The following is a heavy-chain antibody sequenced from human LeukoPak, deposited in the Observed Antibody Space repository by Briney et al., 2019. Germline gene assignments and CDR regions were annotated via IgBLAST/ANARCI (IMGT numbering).Heavy chain of an antibody. CDR3: ARTDRTARRSKAFVI. CDR2: IYHSGRT. J-gene: IGHJ3*02. CDR1: GGSISSGGIS. Sequence: PSETLSLTCAVSGGSISSGGISWGWHRQPPGKGWEGFGYIYHSGRTYYNPSLKSPVTISVDRAKNQFSLKLRSETAADTAVCYCARTDRTARRSKAFVIWGEGTIVTVSS. V-gene: IGHV4-30-2*01. D-gene: IGHD3-22*01.